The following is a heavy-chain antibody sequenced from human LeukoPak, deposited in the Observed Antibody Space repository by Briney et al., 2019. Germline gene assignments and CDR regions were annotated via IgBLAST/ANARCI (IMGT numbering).Heavy chain of an antibody. J-gene: IGHJ4*02. CDR1: GGSISSGSYY. CDR3: ASLVTKYGSGSYYFDY. D-gene: IGHD3-10*01. Sequence: SETLSLTCTVPGGSISSGSYYWSWIRQPAGKGLEWIGRIYTSGSTNYNPSLKSRVTISVDTSKNQFSLKLSSVTAADTAVYYCASLVTKYGSGSYYFDYWGQGTLVTVSS. V-gene: IGHV4-61*02. CDR2: IYTSGST.